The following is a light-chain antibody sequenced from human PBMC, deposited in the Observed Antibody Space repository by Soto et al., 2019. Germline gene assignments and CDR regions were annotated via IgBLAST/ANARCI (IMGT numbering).Light chain of an antibody. Sequence: EIVLTQSPGTLSLSPGERATLSCRASESVRSGWLVWYQQKLAQAPRLLIYAASSRATGVPDRFSGSGSGTDFTLTISRLEPEDFAVYYCQQCGSLPYTFGQGTKLQIK. V-gene: IGKV3-20*01. CDR1: ESVRSGW. CDR3: QQCGSLPYT. J-gene: IGKJ2*01. CDR2: AAS.